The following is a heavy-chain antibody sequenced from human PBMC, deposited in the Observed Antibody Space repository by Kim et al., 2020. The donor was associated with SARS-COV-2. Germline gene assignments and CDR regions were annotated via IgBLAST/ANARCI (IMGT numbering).Heavy chain of an antibody. D-gene: IGHD5-12*01. Sequence: GSLRLSCAASGFTFSGYGMSWVRQAPGKGLEWVSAISDSGADRNYANSVKGRFIISRDNSKNTLYLQMNSLRDEDTAVYYCAKRLGYRTPNFDYWGQGTLVTVSS. J-gene: IGHJ4*02. CDR2: ISDSGADR. V-gene: IGHV3-23*01. CDR1: GFTFSGYG. CDR3: AKRLGYRTPNFDY.